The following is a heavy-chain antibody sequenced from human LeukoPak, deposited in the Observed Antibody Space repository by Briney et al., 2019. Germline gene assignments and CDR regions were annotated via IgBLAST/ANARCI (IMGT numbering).Heavy chain of an antibody. Sequence: GGSLRLSCAASGFTVNSNYMSWVRQAPGKGLEWVSYISSSGSTIYYADSVKGRFTISRDNAKNSLYLQMNSPRAEDTAVYYCARVYGDFWSGYYPSPFPYYMDVWWKGTTGTVSS. J-gene: IGHJ6*03. CDR3: ARVYGDFWSGYYPSPFPYYMDV. D-gene: IGHD3-3*01. CDR2: ISSSGSTI. CDR1: GFTVNSNY. V-gene: IGHV3-11*04.